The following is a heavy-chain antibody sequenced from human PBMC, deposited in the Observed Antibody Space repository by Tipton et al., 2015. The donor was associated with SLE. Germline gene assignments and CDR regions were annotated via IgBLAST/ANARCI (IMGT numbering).Heavy chain of an antibody. CDR3: AVGVATMGDAFDI. J-gene: IGHJ3*02. CDR2: IYYSWST. D-gene: IGHD5-12*01. CDR1: GGSISSHY. Sequence: TLSLTCTVSGGSISSHYWSWIRQPPGKGLEWIGYIYYSWSTTYNPPLKSRVTISVDTSKNQFSLKLSSVTAADTAVYYCAVGVATMGDAFDIWGQGTMVTVSS. V-gene: IGHV4-59*11.